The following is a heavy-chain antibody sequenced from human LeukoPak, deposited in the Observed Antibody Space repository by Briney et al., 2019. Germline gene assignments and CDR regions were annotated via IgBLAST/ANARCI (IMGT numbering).Heavy chain of an antibody. Sequence: GGCLRLSCAASGFTFGDYTMHWVRQAPGKGLEWVSLISWDGGSTYYADSVKGRFTISRDNSKNSLYLQMNSLRTEDTALYYCAKDIGRGYSYGCDYWGQGTLVTVSS. J-gene: IGHJ4*02. D-gene: IGHD5-18*01. CDR3: AKDIGRGYSYGCDY. V-gene: IGHV3-43*01. CDR1: GFTFGDYT. CDR2: ISWDGGST.